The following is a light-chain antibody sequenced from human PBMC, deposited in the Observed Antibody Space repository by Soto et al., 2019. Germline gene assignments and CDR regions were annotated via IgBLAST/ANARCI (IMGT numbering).Light chain of an antibody. Sequence: DIVMTQSPDSLAVSLGERATINCKASQSVAYTSNKKTYVAWYQQKAGQPPKLLLYWSSTRASGVPDRFSGSGSGTYFTLAISSLQAEDVAVYYCQQYYSPLWTFGQGTNLQIK. V-gene: IGKV4-1*01. CDR1: QSVAYTSNKKTY. CDR2: WSS. CDR3: QQYYSPLWT. J-gene: IGKJ1*01.